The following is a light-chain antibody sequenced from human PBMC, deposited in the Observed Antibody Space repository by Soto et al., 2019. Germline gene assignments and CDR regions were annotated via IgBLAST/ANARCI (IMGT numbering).Light chain of an antibody. V-gene: IGLV2-8*01. CDR2: EVY. J-gene: IGLJ1*01. CDR3: SSYVGTNSYV. CDR1: SSDVGGYNY. Sequence: QSVLTQPPSASGSPGQSVTIPCTGTSSDVGGYNYVSWYQHHPGKAPKLIIYEVYKRPSGVPDRFSGSKSGNTAALTVSGLQAEDEADYYCSSYVGTNSYVFGTGTKLTVL.